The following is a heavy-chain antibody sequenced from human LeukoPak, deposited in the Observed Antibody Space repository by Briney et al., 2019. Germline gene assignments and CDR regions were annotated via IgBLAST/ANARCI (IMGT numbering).Heavy chain of an antibody. V-gene: IGHV4-4*09. CDR2: IYTSGST. D-gene: IGHD6-6*01. Sequence: SETLSLTCAVSGGSISSYYWSWVRQPPGKGLEWIGYIYTSGSTNYNPSLKSRVTISVDTSKNQFSLKLSPVTAADTAVYYCARQRSRAFDYWGQGTLVTVSS. CDR3: ARQRSRAFDY. CDR1: GGSISSYY. J-gene: IGHJ4*02.